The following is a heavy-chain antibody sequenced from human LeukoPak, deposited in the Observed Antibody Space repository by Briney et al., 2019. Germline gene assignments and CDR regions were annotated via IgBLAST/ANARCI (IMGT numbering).Heavy chain of an antibody. CDR1: GGSFSGYY. V-gene: IGHV4-34*01. Sequence: SETLSLTCAVYGGSFSGYYWSWIRQPPGKGLEWIGEINHSGSTNYNPSLKSRVTISVDTSKNQFFLKLSSVTAADTAVYYCARGGRYSYGRYYYYYGMDVWGQGTTVTVSS. J-gene: IGHJ6*02. CDR2: INHSGST. D-gene: IGHD5-18*01. CDR3: ARGGRYSYGRYYYYYGMDV.